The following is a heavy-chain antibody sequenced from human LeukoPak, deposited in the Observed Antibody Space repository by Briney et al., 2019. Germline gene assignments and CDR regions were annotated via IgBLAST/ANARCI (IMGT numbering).Heavy chain of an antibody. CDR3: AKKGRSSSSWTEWDY. J-gene: IGHJ4*02. Sequence: GGSLRLSCAASGITFSSYGMSWVRQAPGKGLEWVSSISSTGGTTYYADSVKGRFTISRDNSKNTLYLQMNSLRAEDTAVYYCAKKGRSSSSWTEWDYWGQGTLVTVSS. D-gene: IGHD6-13*01. CDR1: GITFSSYG. CDR2: ISSTGGTT. V-gene: IGHV3-23*01.